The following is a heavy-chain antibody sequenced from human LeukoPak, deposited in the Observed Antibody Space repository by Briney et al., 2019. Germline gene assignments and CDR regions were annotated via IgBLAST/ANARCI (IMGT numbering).Heavy chain of an antibody. J-gene: IGHJ4*02. CDR2: VHYSGST. D-gene: IGHD5-24*01. CDR1: GGSITGSHY. CDR3: ATLLYLTITFDN. Sequence: PSETLSLTCSVSGGSITGSHYWGWIRPPPGKGLEWIGIVHYSGSTYYNPSLESRVTISADTSKNQFSLKLTSVTAADTAVYFCATLLYLTITFDNWGQGTLVTVSS. V-gene: IGHV4-39*01.